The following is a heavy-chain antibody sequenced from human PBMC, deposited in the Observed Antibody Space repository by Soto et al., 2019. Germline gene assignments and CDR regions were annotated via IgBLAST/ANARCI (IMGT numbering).Heavy chain of an antibody. CDR3: ARDGALRYFDWLPDYYGMDV. Sequence: SETLSLTCAVYGGSFSGYYWSWIRQPPGKGLEWIGEINHSGSTNYNPSLKSRVTISVDTSKNQFSLKLSSVTAADTAVYYCARDGALRYFDWLPDYYGMDVWGQGTTVTVSS. CDR2: INHSGST. D-gene: IGHD3-9*01. CDR1: GGSFSGYY. V-gene: IGHV4-34*01. J-gene: IGHJ6*02.